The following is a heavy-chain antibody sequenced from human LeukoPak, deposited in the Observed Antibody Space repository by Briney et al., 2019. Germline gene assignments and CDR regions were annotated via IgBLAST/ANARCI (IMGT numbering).Heavy chain of an antibody. V-gene: IGHV3-53*01. Sequence: GGSLRLSCTVSGLTVSSNSVSWVRQAPGKGLEWVSFIYSDNTHYSDSVKGQFTISRDNSKNTLYLQMNSLRAEDTAVYYCVRRAGAYSHPYDYWGQGTLVTVSS. CDR1: GLTVSSNS. CDR2: IYSDNT. J-gene: IGHJ4*02. D-gene: IGHD4/OR15-4a*01. CDR3: VRRAGAYSHPYDY.